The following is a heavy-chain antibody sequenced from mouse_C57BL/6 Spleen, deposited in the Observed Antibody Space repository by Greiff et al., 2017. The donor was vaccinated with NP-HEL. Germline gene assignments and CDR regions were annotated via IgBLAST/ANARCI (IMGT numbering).Heavy chain of an antibody. V-gene: IGHV14-4*01. Sequence: VHVKQSGAELVRPGASVKLSCTASGFNIKDDYMHWVKQRPEQGLEWIGWIDPENGDTEYASKFQGKATITADTSSNTAYLQLSSLTSEDTAVYYCTPPYYGSLYAMDYWGQGTSVTVSS. D-gene: IGHD1-1*01. CDR2: IDPENGDT. J-gene: IGHJ4*01. CDR3: TPPYYGSLYAMDY. CDR1: GFNIKDDY.